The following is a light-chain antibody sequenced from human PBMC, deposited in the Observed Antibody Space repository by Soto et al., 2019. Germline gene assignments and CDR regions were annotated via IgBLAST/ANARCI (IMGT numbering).Light chain of an antibody. CDR2: DAS. Sequence: DIQMTQSPSTLSASVGERVTITCRASQSISSWLAWYQQKPGKAPKLLIYDASSLESGVPSRFSGSGSGTVFTLTSSSLQPDDFATYYCQQYNSYGTFGQGTKVEIK. CDR1: QSISSW. J-gene: IGKJ1*01. V-gene: IGKV1-5*01. CDR3: QQYNSYGT.